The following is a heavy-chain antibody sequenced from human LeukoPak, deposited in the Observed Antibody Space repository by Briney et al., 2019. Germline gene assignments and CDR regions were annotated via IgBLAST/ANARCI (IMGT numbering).Heavy chain of an antibody. D-gene: IGHD3-10*01. Sequence: ASVKVSCKASGYTFTSYGISWVRQAPGQGLEWMGWINTNTGNPTYAQGFTGRFVFSLDTSVSTAYLQISSLKAEDTAVYYCARDAWGYGSGSMRAEFDYWGQGTLVTVSS. CDR3: ARDAWGYGSGSMRAEFDY. J-gene: IGHJ4*02. CDR2: INTNTGNP. CDR1: GYTFTSYG. V-gene: IGHV7-4-1*02.